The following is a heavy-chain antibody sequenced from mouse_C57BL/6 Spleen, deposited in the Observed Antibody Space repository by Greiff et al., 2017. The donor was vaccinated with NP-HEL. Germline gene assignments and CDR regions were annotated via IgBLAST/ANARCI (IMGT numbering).Heavy chain of an antibody. CDR2: ISYSGST. CDR3: ARGDYYGSSGYFDV. CDR1: GYSITSGYD. V-gene: IGHV3-1*01. J-gene: IGHJ1*03. D-gene: IGHD1-1*01. Sequence: EVMLVESGPGMVKPSQSLSLTCTVTGYSITSGYDWHWIRHFPGNKLEWMGYISYSGSTNYNPSLKSRISITHDTSKNHFFLKLNSVTTEDTATYYCARGDYYGSSGYFDVWGTGTTVTVSS.